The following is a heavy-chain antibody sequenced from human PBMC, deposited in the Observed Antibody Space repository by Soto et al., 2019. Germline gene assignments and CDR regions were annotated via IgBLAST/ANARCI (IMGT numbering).Heavy chain of an antibody. D-gene: IGHD4-4*01. Sequence: GGSLRLSCAASGFTFSTYSMNWVRQAPGKGLEWVSSISGSGNYTHYADFLRGRFTISRDNAKTSLYLQMNSLRAEDTAVYYCAREGINNYNEYYFDRWGEGTVVNVSP. CDR2: ISGSGNYT. CDR1: GFTFSTYS. V-gene: IGHV3-21*01. J-gene: IGHJ4*02. CDR3: AREGINNYNEYYFDR.